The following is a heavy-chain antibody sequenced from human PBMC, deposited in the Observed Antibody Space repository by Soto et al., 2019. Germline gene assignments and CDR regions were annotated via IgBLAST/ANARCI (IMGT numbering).Heavy chain of an antibody. J-gene: IGHJ4*02. CDR1: GYTFTSYG. CDR2: ISAYNGNT. D-gene: IGHD6-13*01. Sequence: ASVKVSCKASGYTFTSYGISWVRQAPGQGHERMGWISAYNGNTNYAQKLQGRVTMTTDTSTSTAYMELRSLRSDVTAVYYCARVIAAAVVFYFCGQGTLVTVSS. V-gene: IGHV1-18*01. CDR3: ARVIAAAVVFYF.